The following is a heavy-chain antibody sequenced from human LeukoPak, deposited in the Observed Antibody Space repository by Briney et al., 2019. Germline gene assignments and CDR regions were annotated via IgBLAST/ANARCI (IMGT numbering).Heavy chain of an antibody. V-gene: IGHV5-51*01. CDR2: IYPGDSDT. Sequence: GESLKISCKGSGYSFTSYLIGWVRQMPGKGLEWMGIIYPGDSDTKYSPSLQGQVTISADRSITTTYLQWSSLKASDTAIYYCARRSSIATRLFDFWGQGTLVTVSS. CDR3: ARRSSIATRLFDF. D-gene: IGHD6-6*01. CDR1: GYSFTSYL. J-gene: IGHJ4*02.